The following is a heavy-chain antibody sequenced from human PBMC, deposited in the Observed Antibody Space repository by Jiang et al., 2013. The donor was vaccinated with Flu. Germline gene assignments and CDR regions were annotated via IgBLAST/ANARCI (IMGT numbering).Heavy chain of an antibody. CDR2: IYWNDDK. D-gene: IGHD2-8*01. CDR3: AHSPLEYCTNGVCWLSGVVVKGFDP. J-gene: IGHJ5*02. V-gene: IGHV2-5*01. Sequence: KPTQTLTLTCTFSGFSLSTSGVGVGWIRQPPGKALEWLALIYWNDDKRYSPSLKSRLTITKDTSKNQVVLTMTNMDPVDTATYYCAHSPLEYCTNGVCWLSGVVVKGFDPWGQGTLVTVSS. CDR1: GFSLSTSGVG.